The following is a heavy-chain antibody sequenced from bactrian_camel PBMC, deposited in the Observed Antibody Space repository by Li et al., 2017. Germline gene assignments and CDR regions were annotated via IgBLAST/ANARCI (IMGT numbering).Heavy chain of an antibody. D-gene: IGHD2*01. CDR2: ISTNTGST. Sequence: HVQLVESGGGSVQAGGSRRLSCVASGYTLPMYMAWFRRLPGQKREGAARISTNTGSTFYADSVKGRFTISQDNAKNTVYLQMNSLKPEDTAMYYCAARGPYCYTKLSVRDFTYWGQGTQVTVS. V-gene: IGHV3S63*01. CDR3: AARGPYCYTKLSVRDFTY. CDR1: GYTLPMY. J-gene: IGHJ6*01.